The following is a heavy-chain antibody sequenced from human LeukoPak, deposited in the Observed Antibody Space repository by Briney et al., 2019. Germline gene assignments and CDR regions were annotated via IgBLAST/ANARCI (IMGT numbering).Heavy chain of an antibody. CDR2: IYYSGST. V-gene: IGHV4-59*01. Sequence: PSETLSLTCTVSGGSISSYYWSWIRQPPGKGLEWIGYIYYSGSTNYNPSLKSRVTISVDTSKNQFSLKLSSVTAADTAVYYCARDGDSGSYHFDYWGQGTLVTVSS. CDR3: ARDGDSGSYHFDY. D-gene: IGHD1-26*01. CDR1: GGSISSYY. J-gene: IGHJ4*02.